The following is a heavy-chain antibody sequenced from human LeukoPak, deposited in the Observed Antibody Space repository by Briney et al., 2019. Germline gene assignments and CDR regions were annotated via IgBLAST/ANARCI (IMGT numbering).Heavy chain of an antibody. V-gene: IGHV3-7*01. J-gene: IGHJ4*02. Sequence: GGSLRLSCAASGFTFSSYWMSWVRQAPGKGLEWVANIKQDGSEKYYVDSVKGRFTISRDNAKNSLYLQMNSLRAEDTAVYYCARINSVGSSRGYYFDYWGQGTLVTVSS. D-gene: IGHD6-13*01. CDR1: GFTFSSYW. CDR2: IKQDGSEK. CDR3: ARINSVGSSRGYYFDY.